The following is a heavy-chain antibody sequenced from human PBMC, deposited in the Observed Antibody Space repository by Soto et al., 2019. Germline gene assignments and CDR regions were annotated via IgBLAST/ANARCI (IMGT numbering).Heavy chain of an antibody. J-gene: IGHJ5*02. CDR2: ISGSGGST. V-gene: IGHV3-23*01. Sequence: PGGSLRLSCAASGFTFSSYAMSWVHQAPGKGLEWVSAISGSGGSTYYADSVKGRFTISRDNSKNTLYLQMNSLRAEDTAVYYCAKDYQYYYDSSGYYYFGGSDMSNWFDPWGQGTLVTVSS. CDR3: AKDYQYYYDSSGYYYFGGSDMSNWFDP. CDR1: GFTFSSYA. D-gene: IGHD3-22*01.